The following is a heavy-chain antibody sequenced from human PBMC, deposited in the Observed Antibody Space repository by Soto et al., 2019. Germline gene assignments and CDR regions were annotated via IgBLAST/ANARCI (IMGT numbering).Heavy chain of an antibody. J-gene: IGHJ6*02. Sequence: SGPTLVNPTQTLTLTCTFSGFSLSTSGMCVSWIRQPPGKALEWLARIDWDDDKYYSTSLKTRLTISKDTSKNQVVLTMTNMDPVDTATYYCARTPLPSNYYYGMDVWGQGTTVTVSS. CDR2: IDWDDDK. CDR1: GFSLSTSGMC. V-gene: IGHV2-70*11. CDR3: ARTPLPSNYYYGMDV.